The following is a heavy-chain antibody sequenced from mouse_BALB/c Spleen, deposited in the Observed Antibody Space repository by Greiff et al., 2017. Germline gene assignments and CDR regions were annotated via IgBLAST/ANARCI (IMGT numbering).Heavy chain of an antibody. CDR2: ISSGGSYT. Sequence: EVMLVESGGGLVKPGGSLKLSCAASGFTFSSYAMSWVRQSPEKRLEWVAEISSGGSYTYYPDTVTGRFTISRDNAKNTLYLEMSSLRSEDTAMYYCARTTVVADYAMDYWGQGTSVTVSS. CDR1: GFTFSSYA. J-gene: IGHJ4*01. CDR3: ARTTVVADYAMDY. D-gene: IGHD1-1*01. V-gene: IGHV5-9-4*01.